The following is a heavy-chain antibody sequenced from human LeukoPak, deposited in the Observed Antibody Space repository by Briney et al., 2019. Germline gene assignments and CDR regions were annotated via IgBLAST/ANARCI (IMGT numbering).Heavy chain of an antibody. CDR3: ARVGGDILTGYSLLGDY. Sequence: PGGSLRLSCAASGFTFSSYSMNWVRQAPGKGLEWVSSISSSSSYIYYADSVKGRFTISRDNAKNSLYLQMNSLRAEDTAVYYCARVGGDILTGYSLLGDYWGQGTLVTVSS. D-gene: IGHD3-9*01. CDR2: ISSSSSYI. CDR1: GFTFSSYS. V-gene: IGHV3-21*01. J-gene: IGHJ4*02.